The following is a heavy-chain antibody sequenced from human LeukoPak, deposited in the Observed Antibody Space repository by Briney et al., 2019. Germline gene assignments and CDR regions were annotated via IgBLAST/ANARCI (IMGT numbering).Heavy chain of an antibody. V-gene: IGHV4-61*08. CDR3: ARGRITIFGVVTSNWSDP. J-gene: IGHJ5*02. Sequence: PSETLSLTCTVSGGSISSGGYYWSWIRQPPGKGLEWIGYIYYSGSTNYNPSLKSRVTISVDTSKNQFSLKLSSVTAADTAVYYCARGRITIFGVVTSNWSDPWGQGTLVTVSS. D-gene: IGHD3-3*01. CDR2: IYYSGST. CDR1: GGSISSGGYY.